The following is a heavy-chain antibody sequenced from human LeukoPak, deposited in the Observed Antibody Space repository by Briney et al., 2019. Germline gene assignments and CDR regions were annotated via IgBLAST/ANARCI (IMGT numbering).Heavy chain of an antibody. V-gene: IGHV3-7*01. CDR3: ARDIVVVPAAIYYFDY. CDR1: GFTFSSYW. D-gene: IGHD2-2*02. Sequence: GGSLRLSCAASGFTFSSYWMSWVRQAPGKGLEWVANIKQDGSEKYYVDSVKGRFTISRDNAKNSLYLQMNSLRAEDTAVYYCARDIVVVPAAIYYFDYWDQGTLVTVSS. CDR2: IKQDGSEK. J-gene: IGHJ4*02.